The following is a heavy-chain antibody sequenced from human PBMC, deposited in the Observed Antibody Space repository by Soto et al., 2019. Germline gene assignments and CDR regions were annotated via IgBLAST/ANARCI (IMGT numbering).Heavy chain of an antibody. D-gene: IGHD4-17*01. CDR1: GGSVSSGSYY. Sequence: QVQLQESGPGLVKPSETLSLTCTVSGGSVSSGSYYWSWIRQPPGKGLEGIGYIYYSGSTNYNPSLKSRVTISVDTSKNQFSLKLSSVTAADTAVYYCASTVSYYYYGMDVWGQGTTVTVSS. J-gene: IGHJ6*02. V-gene: IGHV4-61*01. CDR2: IYYSGST. CDR3: ASTVSYYYYGMDV.